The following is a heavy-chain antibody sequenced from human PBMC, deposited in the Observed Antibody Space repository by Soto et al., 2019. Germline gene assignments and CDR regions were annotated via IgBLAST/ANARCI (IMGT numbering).Heavy chain of an antibody. CDR2: INSDGSST. D-gene: IGHD2-15*01. V-gene: IGHV3-74*01. Sequence: GGSLRLSCAASGFTFSSYWMHWVRQAPGKGLVWVSRINSDGSSTSYADSVKGRFTISRDNAKNTLYLQMNSLRAEDTAVSYCARRGVVVAAIHYFDYWGQGTLVTVSS. CDR1: GFTFSSYW. J-gene: IGHJ4*02. CDR3: ARRGVVVAAIHYFDY.